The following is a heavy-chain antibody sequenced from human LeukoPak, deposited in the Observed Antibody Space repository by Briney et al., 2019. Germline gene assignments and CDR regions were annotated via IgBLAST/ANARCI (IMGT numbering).Heavy chain of an antibody. CDR2: INHSGGT. D-gene: IGHD3-22*01. V-gene: IGHV4-34*01. CDR3: ARAVPDYDSSGYSKYYFDY. Sequence: SETLSLTCAVYGGSFSGYYWSWIRQPPGKGLEWIGEINHSGGTNYNPSLKSRVTISVDTSKNQFSLKLSSVTAADTAVYYCARAVPDYDSSGYSKYYFDYWGQGTLVTVSS. CDR1: GGSFSGYY. J-gene: IGHJ4*02.